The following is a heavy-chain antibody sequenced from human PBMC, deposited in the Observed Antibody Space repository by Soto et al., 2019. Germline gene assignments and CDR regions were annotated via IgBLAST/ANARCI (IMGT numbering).Heavy chain of an antibody. J-gene: IGHJ1*01. CDR1: GGSISSAGYY. Sequence: LSLTCTVSGGSISSAGYYWAWIRQRPGKGLEWIGYIYSSATTYSNPSLKSRIAMSIDTSQNQFSLKLTSATAADTAVYFCATGDWESYYQYSWGQGMLVTVSS. V-gene: IGHV4-31*03. D-gene: IGHD1-26*01. CDR3: ATGDWESYYQYS. CDR2: IYSSATT.